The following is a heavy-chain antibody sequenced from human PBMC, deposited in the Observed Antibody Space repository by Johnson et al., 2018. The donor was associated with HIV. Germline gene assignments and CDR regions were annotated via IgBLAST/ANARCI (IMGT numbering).Heavy chain of an antibody. CDR2: IKQDGSEK. CDR1: GFTFSDYY. D-gene: IGHD4-11*01. V-gene: IGHV3-7*01. J-gene: IGHJ3*02. Sequence: VQLVESGGGVVQPGGSLRLSCSASGFTFSDYYMSWIRQAPGKGLEWVANIKQDGSEKYYVDPVKGRFTISRDNAKNSLYLQMNSLRAEDTAVYYCARDSGTVDYDAFDIWGQGTMVTVSS. CDR3: ARDSGTVDYDAFDI.